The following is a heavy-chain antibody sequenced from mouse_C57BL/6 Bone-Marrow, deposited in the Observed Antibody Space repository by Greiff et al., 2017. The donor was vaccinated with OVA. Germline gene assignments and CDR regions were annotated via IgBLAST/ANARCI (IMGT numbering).Heavy chain of an antibody. Sequence: HVQLQQLGPGPVAPSPSLSLTWPVPGFSFTHFCVSWVRQPPGKGLEWLGVIWGDGSTNYHSALISRRSISKDNSKSQVFLKLNSLQTDDTATYYCANYDYDRFAYWGQGTLVTVSA. CDR2: IWGDGST. CDR3: ANYDYDRFAY. CDR1: GFSFTHFC. V-gene: IGHV2-3*01. D-gene: IGHD2-4*01. J-gene: IGHJ3*01.